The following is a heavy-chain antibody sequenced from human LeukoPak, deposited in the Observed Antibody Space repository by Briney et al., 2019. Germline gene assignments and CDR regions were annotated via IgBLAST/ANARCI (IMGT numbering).Heavy chain of an antibody. CDR2: IYYSGST. CDR3: ARFLRGSYAFDI. D-gene: IGHD1-26*01. V-gene: IGHV4-59*01. J-gene: IGHJ3*02. Sequence: PSETLSLTCTVSGGSISSYYWSWIRQPPGKGLEWIGYIYYSGSTNYNPSLKSRVTISVDTSKNQFSLKLSSVTAADTAVYYCARFLRGSYAFDIWGQGTMVTVSS. CDR1: GGSISSYY.